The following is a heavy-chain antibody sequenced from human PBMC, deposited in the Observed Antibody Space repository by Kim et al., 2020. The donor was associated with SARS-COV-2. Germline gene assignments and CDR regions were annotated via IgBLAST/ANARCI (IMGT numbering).Heavy chain of an antibody. Sequence: GGSLRLSCAASGFTFSSYAMHWVRQAPGKGLEWVAVISYDGSNKYYADSVKGRFTISRDNSKNTLYLQMNSLRAEDTAVYYCARSRGPKYSSSSTYPGYWGQGTLVTVSS. CDR1: GFTFSSYA. CDR3: ARSRGPKYSSSSTYPGY. D-gene: IGHD6-6*01. V-gene: IGHV3-30-3*01. CDR2: ISYDGSNK. J-gene: IGHJ4*02.